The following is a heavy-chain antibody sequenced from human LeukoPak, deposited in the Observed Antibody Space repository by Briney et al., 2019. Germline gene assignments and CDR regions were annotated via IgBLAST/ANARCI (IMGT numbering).Heavy chain of an antibody. D-gene: IGHD1-1*01. CDR2: IWYDGSDK. CDR1: GFTFSSSG. V-gene: IGHV3-30*02. CDR3: VKITSVTGGDC. J-gene: IGHJ4*02. Sequence: GGSLRLSCAASGFTFSSSGMHWVRQAPGKGLEWVAVIWYDGSDKYSADSVKGRFTISRDNSKNTLYLQMSSLRAEDTALYYCVKITSVTGGDCWGQGTRLTVSS.